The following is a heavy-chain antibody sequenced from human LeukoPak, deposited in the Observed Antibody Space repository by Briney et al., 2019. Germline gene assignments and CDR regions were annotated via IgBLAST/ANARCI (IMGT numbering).Heavy chain of an antibody. V-gene: IGHV1-24*01. CDR2: FDPEDGET. D-gene: IGHD3-22*01. J-gene: IGHJ4*02. CDR3: ATPGDNHYYDSSGYYYAY. Sequence: ASVKVSCKVSGYTLTELSMHWVRQAPGKGLEWMGGFDPEDGETIYAQKFQGRVTMTEDTSTDTAYMELSSLRSEDTAVYYCATPGDNHYYDSSGYYYAYWGQGTLVTVSS. CDR1: GYTLTELS.